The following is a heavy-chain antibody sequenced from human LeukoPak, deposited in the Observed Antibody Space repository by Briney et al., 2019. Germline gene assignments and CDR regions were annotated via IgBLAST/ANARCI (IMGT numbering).Heavy chain of an antibody. Sequence: GGSLRLSCAASGFTFSSYAMSWVRQAPGKGLEWVSAISGSGGSTYYADSVKGRFTISRDNAKNTLYLQMNSLRAEDTAVYYCARGRDYDSSGYYYYWGQGTLVTVSS. CDR1: GFTFSSYA. CDR3: ARGRDYDSSGYYYY. V-gene: IGHV3-23*01. CDR2: ISGSGGST. J-gene: IGHJ4*02. D-gene: IGHD3-22*01.